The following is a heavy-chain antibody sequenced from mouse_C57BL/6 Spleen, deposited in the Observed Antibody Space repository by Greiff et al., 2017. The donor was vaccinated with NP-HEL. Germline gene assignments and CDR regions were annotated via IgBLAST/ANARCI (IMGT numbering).Heavy chain of an antibody. CDR3: ARDDDDPLQYFDV. D-gene: IGHD2-4*01. Sequence: EVKLMESGPELVKPGASVKISCKASGYSFTDYYMNWVKQSNGKSLEWIGVINPNYGSTSYNQKFKGKATLTVDQSSSTAYMQLNGLTSEESAVYYCARDDDDPLQYFDVWGTGTTVTVSS. CDR2: INPNYGST. J-gene: IGHJ1*03. V-gene: IGHV1-39*01. CDR1: GYSFTDYY.